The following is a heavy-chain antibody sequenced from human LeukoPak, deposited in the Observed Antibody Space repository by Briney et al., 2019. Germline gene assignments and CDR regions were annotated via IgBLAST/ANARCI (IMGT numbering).Heavy chain of an antibody. D-gene: IGHD7-27*01. CDR3: ARDSWGRFDY. Sequence: SETLSLTCTASGGSISSYYWSWIRQPPGKGLEWIGYIYYSGSTNYNPSLKSRVTILSDVSKNQFSLNLTSVTAADTAVYYCARDSWGRFDYWGQGTLVAVSS. CDR1: GGSISSYY. CDR2: IYYSGST. J-gene: IGHJ4*02. V-gene: IGHV4-59*01.